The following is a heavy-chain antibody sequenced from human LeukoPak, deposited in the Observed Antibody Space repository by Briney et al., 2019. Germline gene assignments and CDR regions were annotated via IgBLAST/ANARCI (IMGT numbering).Heavy chain of an antibody. D-gene: IGHD6-6*01. V-gene: IGHV3-48*01. CDR1: GFTFSIYS. Sequence: QTGGSLRLSCAASGFTFSIYSMNCVPHAPGKGVEGVSYISSSSSTIYYADSVKGRFTISRDNSKNTLYLQMNSLRAEDTAVYYCAREAIAARPLDYWGQGTLVTESS. CDR3: AREAIAARPLDY. J-gene: IGHJ4*02. CDR2: ISSSSSTI.